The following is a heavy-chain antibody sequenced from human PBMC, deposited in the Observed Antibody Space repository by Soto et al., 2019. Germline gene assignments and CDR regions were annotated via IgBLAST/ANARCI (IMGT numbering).Heavy chain of an antibody. CDR3: AKGSKGYTGYDLDY. V-gene: IGHV3-23*01. J-gene: IGHJ4*02. CDR1: GFSFGGYG. D-gene: IGHD5-12*01. Sequence: EVPLLESGGDLVQPGGSLRLSCAASGFSFGGYGMSWVRQAPGKGLEWVSALSGSGATTYYADSVRGRFIISRDNSRDTLYLQMNSLRAEDTAVYFCAKGSKGYTGYDLDYWGQGTVVIVSP. CDR2: LSGSGATT.